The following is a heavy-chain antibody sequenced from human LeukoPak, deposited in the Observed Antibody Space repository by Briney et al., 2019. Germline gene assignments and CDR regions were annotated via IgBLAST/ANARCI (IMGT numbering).Heavy chain of an antibody. Sequence: GGSLRLSCAASGFTFSDHYISWIRQAPGKGLEWVSWISFRGSMIKYADSVKGRFTISRDNAKNSLYLQMNSLRGEDTAVYYCARYEWNGSGSFDYWGQGTLVTVSS. CDR1: GFTFSDHY. CDR2: ISFRGSMI. J-gene: IGHJ4*02. CDR3: ARYEWNGSGSFDY. V-gene: IGHV3-11*01. D-gene: IGHD3-10*01.